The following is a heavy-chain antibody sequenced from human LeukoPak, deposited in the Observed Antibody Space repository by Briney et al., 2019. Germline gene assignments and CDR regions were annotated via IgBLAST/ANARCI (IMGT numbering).Heavy chain of an antibody. CDR1: GGSISSYY. CDR2: IYYSGST. CDR3: ARERVVPAASYYYYGMDV. Sequence: SETLSLTCTVSGGSISSYYWSWIRQPPGKGLEWIGYIYYSGSTNYNPSLKSRGTISVDTSKNQFPLKLSSVTAADTAVYYCARERVVPAASYYYYGMDVWGKGTTVTVSS. D-gene: IGHD2-2*01. J-gene: IGHJ6*04. V-gene: IGHV4-59*01.